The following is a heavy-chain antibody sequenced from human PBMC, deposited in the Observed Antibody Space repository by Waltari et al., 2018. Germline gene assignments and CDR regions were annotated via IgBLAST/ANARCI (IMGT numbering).Heavy chain of an antibody. CDR3: ARVHRTWYYFDY. CDR2: IYYSGST. J-gene: IGHJ4*02. CDR1: GGSIRSYS. Sequence: QVQLQESGPGLVKPSEPLSLTCTVSGGSIRSYSWSWIRQPPGKGLEWIGYIYYSGSTNDNPSLKRRVTISVDTSKNQFSLKLSSVTAADTAVYYCARVHRTWYYFDYWGQGTLVTVSS. V-gene: IGHV4-59*01. D-gene: IGHD2-8*02.